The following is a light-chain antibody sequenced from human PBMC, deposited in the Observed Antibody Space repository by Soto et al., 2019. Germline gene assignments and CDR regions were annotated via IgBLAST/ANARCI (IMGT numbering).Light chain of an antibody. CDR2: AAS. J-gene: IGKJ5*01. V-gene: IGKV1-39*01. CDR1: QSISKF. Sequence: ELTQSPSSRSAFVGDRVSISCRASQSISKFLSWYQQRPGTAPKLLIYAASSLESGVPSRFSGSGSGTDFTLTISSLQPEDFATYYCQQSYRTPTFGQGTRLEIK. CDR3: QQSYRTPT.